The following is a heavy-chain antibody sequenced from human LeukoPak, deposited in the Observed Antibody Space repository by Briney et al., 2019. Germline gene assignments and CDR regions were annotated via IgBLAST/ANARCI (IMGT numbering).Heavy chain of an antibody. CDR3: ARDPGTAAAGVSDDY. Sequence: GESLKISCAASGFTVSSNYMSWVRQAPGKGLEWVSVIYSGGSTYYADSVKGRFTISRDNSKNTLYLQMNSLRAEDTAVYYCARDPGTAAAGVSDDYWGQGTLVTVSS. D-gene: IGHD6-13*01. CDR2: IYSGGST. V-gene: IGHV3-66*01. J-gene: IGHJ4*02. CDR1: GFTVSSNY.